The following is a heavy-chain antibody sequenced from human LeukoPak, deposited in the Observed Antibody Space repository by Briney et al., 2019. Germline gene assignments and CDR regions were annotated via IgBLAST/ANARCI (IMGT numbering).Heavy chain of an antibody. V-gene: IGHV3-53*04. CDR3: ARSRRVLAYDAFAI. CDR1: GFSVSTNY. Sequence: GGSLRLSCAASGFSVSTNYMTWVRQAPGKGLEWVSVIYSGGTTFYADSVKGRFTISKHNSENMVYLQMNRLRLGDTAVYYCARSRRVLAYDAFAIWGQRTVVTVSS. J-gene: IGHJ3*02. CDR2: IYSGGTT.